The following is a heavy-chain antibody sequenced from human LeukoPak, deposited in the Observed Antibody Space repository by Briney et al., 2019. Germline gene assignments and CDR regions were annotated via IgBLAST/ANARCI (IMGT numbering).Heavy chain of an antibody. J-gene: IGHJ4*02. CDR2: IYYSGST. D-gene: IGHD3-22*01. V-gene: IGHV4-59*01. Sequence: SETLSLTCTVSCGSISSYYWSWIRQPPGKGLEWIGYIYYSGSTNYNPSLKSRITISVDTSKNQFSLKLNSVTAADTAVYYCAGGGDSGGYYYPMFDYWGQGTLVTVSS. CDR1: CGSISSYY. CDR3: AGGGDSGGYYYPMFDY.